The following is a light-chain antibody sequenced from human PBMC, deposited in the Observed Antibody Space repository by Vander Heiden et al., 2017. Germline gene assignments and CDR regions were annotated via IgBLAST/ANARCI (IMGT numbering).Light chain of an antibody. V-gene: IGLV2-14*01. Sequence: QSALTQPASVSGSPGQSITISCTGTSSDVGGYNYVSWYQQHPSKAPKVMIYDVSKRPAGVSNRFSGSKSGNTASLTISGLQEEDEADYYCSSDKSSNTLVFGGGTKLTVL. CDR1: SSDVGGYNY. J-gene: IGLJ2*01. CDR3: SSDKSSNTLV. CDR2: DVS.